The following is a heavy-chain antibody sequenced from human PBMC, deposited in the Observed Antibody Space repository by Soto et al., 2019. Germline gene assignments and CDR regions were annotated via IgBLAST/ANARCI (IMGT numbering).Heavy chain of an antibody. CDR2: IYYSGST. CDR1: GGSISSYY. D-gene: IGHD3-3*01. J-gene: IGHJ6*03. Sequence: SETLSLTCTVSGGSISSYYWSWIRQPPGKGLEWIGYIYYSGSTNYNPSLKSRVTISVDTSKNQFSLKLSSVTAADTAVYYCASGKSYDFWSGPYYYYYYYMDVWGKGTTVTVSS. CDR3: ASGKSYDFWSGPYYYYYYYMDV. V-gene: IGHV4-59*08.